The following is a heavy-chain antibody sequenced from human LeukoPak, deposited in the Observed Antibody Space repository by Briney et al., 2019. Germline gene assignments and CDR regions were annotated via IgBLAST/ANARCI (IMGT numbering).Heavy chain of an antibody. J-gene: IGHJ4*02. CDR3: ARSRDGYKRFDS. Sequence: GGSLRLSCAASGFTVSSNDMSWVRQAPGKGLEWVSVISGRGDTTYYADSVKGRFTISRDNSKNTLYLQMNSLRAEDTAVYFCARSRDGYKRFDSWGQGTLVTVSS. V-gene: IGHV3-53*05. CDR1: GFTVSSND. CDR2: ISGRGDTT. D-gene: IGHD5-24*01.